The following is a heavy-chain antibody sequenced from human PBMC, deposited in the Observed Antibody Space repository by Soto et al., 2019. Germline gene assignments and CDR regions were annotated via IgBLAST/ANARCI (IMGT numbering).Heavy chain of an antibody. D-gene: IGHD1-26*01. V-gene: IGHV3-23*01. J-gene: IGHJ4*02. CDR2: IAGSGGDI. CDR1: AFTFSNYA. Sequence: GGSLRLSCAGSAFTFSNYAMAWVRQAPGKGLEWVSSIAGSGGDISYADSVKGRFTISRDNSKSTLFLQMDSLRAEDTAIYYCAKKYYGTYHFDYWGQGTLVTVSS. CDR3: AKKYYGTYHFDY.